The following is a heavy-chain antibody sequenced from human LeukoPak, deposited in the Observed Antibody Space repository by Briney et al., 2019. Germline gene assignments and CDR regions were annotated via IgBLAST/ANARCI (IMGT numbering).Heavy chain of an antibody. J-gene: IGHJ5*02. CDR2: IYTSGST. V-gene: IGHV4-61*02. CDR1: GGSISSGSYY. D-gene: IGHD6-13*01. CDR3: ARSSWSPFDP. Sequence: PSETLSLTCTVSGGSISSGSYYWSWIWQPAGKGLEWIGRIYTSGSTNYNPSLKSRVTISVDTSKNQFSLKLSSVTAADTAVYYCARSSWSPFDPWGQGTLATVSS.